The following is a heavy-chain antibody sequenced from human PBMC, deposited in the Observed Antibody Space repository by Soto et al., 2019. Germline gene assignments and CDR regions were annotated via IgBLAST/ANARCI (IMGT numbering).Heavy chain of an antibody. D-gene: IGHD3-10*01. CDR1: GFTFSSYG. CDR2: IWYDGSNK. Sequence: GGSLRLSCAASGFTFSSYGMHWVRQAPGKGLEWVAVIWYDGSNKYYADSVKGRFTISRDNSKNTLYLQMNSLRAEDTAVYYCAREGGLWFGELLPFDYWGQGTLVTVSS. J-gene: IGHJ4*02. V-gene: IGHV3-33*01. CDR3: AREGGLWFGELLPFDY.